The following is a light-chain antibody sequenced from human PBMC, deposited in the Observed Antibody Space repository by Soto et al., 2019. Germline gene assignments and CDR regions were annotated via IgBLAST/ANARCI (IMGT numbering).Light chain of an antibody. CDR3: QSYDSSLSVWV. CDR2: GNT. V-gene: IGLV1-40*01. Sequence: QSVLTQPPSVSGAPGQRVTISCTGSSSNIGAGYDVNWYQQLPGTAPKFLIYGNTNRPSGVPDRFSGSKSRTAASLAITGLQAEDEADYYCQSYDSSLSVWVFGGGTKLTVL. CDR1: SSNIGAGYD. J-gene: IGLJ3*02.